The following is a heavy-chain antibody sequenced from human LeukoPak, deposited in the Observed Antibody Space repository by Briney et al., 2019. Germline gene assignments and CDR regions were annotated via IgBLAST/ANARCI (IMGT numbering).Heavy chain of an antibody. CDR2: ISGSGGST. Sequence: EGSLRLSCAASGFTFSSYAMSWVRQAPGKGLEWVSAISGSGGSTYYADSVKGRFTISRDNSKNTLYLQMNSLRAEDTAVYYCARDEYGSRHRFDYWGQGTLVTVSS. D-gene: IGHD4-17*01. CDR3: ARDEYGSRHRFDY. CDR1: GFTFSSYA. J-gene: IGHJ4*02. V-gene: IGHV3-23*01.